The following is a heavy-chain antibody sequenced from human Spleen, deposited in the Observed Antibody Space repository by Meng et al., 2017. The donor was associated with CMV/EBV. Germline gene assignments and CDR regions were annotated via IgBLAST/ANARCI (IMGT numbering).Heavy chain of an antibody. CDR1: GFPFKNYA. CDR3: AKEGYEDFWSPDY. Sequence: GESLKISCAASGFPFKNYAMNWVRQAPGKGLECVSIITTDGRSTYHADSVKGRFTISRDNSKNMLYLQMNSLRAEDTAVYYCAKEGYEDFWSPDYWGQGTLVTVSS. D-gene: IGHD3-3*01. CDR2: ITTDGRST. V-gene: IGHV3-23*01. J-gene: IGHJ4*02.